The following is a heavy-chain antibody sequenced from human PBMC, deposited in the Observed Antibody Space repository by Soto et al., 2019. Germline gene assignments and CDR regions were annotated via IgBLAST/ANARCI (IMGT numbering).Heavy chain of an antibody. CDR3: ARVPPVDIVATTDY. D-gene: IGHD5-12*01. CDR2: ISSSSSYI. Sequence: EVQLVESGGGLVKPGGSLRLSCAASGFTFSSYSMNWVRQAPGKGLEWVSSISSSSSYIYYADSVKGRFTISRDNAKNSLYLQMNSLRAEDTAVYYCARVPPVDIVATTDYWGQGTLVTVSS. V-gene: IGHV3-21*01. J-gene: IGHJ4*02. CDR1: GFTFSSYS.